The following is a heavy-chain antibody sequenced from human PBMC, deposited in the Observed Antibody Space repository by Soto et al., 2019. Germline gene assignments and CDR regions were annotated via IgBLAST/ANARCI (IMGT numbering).Heavy chain of an antibody. J-gene: IGHJ6*02. CDR3: ARDLGWDSSSWYYYYYGMDV. D-gene: IGHD6-13*01. V-gene: IGHV1-69*01. CDR2: IIPIFGTA. CDR1: GGTFSSYA. Sequence: QVQLVQSGAEVKKPESSVKVSCKASGGTFSSYAISWVRQAPGQGLEWMGGIIPIFGTANYAQKFQGRVTITADESTSTAYMELSSLRSEDTAVYYCARDLGWDSSSWYYYYYGMDVWGQGTTVTVSS.